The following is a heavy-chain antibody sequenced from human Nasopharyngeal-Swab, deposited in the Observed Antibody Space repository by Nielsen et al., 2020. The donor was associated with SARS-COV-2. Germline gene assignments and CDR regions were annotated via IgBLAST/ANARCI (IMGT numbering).Heavy chain of an antibody. D-gene: IGHD6-19*01. V-gene: IGHV3-23*01. CDR1: GFTFSSYA. Sequence: GGSLRLSCAASGFTFSSYAMSWVRQAPGKGLEWVPAISGSGGSTYYADSVKGRFTISRDNSKNTLYLQMNSLRAEDTAVYYCAKDDRRSQWLVDYYGMDVWGQGTTVTVSS. CDR3: AKDDRRSQWLVDYYGMDV. J-gene: IGHJ6*02. CDR2: ISGSGGST.